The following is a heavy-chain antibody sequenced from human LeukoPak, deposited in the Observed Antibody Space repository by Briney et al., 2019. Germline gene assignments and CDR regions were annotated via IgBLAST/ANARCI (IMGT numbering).Heavy chain of an antibody. V-gene: IGHV3-30*04. CDR2: ISYDGSNK. CDR1: GFTFSSYA. CDR3: ARDSVNYYDSSGYPDY. Sequence: PGGSLRLSCAASGFTFSSYAMHWVRQAPGKGLEWVAVISYDGSNKYYADSVKGRFTISRDNSKNTLYLQMNSLRAEDTAVYYCARDSVNYYDSSGYPDYWGQGTLVTVSS. D-gene: IGHD3-22*01. J-gene: IGHJ4*02.